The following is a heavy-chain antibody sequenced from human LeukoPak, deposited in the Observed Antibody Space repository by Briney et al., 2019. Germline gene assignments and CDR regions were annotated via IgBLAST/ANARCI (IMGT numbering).Heavy chain of an antibody. Sequence: GGSLRLSCAASGFTFSSYAMSWVRQAPGEGLEWVSAISGSGGSTYYADSVKGRFTISRDNSKNTLYLQMNSLRAEDTAVYYCAKCLWFGEWALDYWGQGTLVTVSS. CDR2: ISGSGGST. CDR3: AKCLWFGEWALDY. D-gene: IGHD3-10*01. J-gene: IGHJ4*02. CDR1: GFTFSSYA. V-gene: IGHV3-23*01.